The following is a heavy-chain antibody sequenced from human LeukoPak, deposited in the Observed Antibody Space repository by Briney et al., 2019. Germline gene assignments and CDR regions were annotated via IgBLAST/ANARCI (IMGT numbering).Heavy chain of an antibody. Sequence: GAXVXVSCKASGYTFTSYGISWVRQAPGQGLEWMGWISAYNGNTNYAQKLQGRVTMTTDTSTSTAYMELRSLRSDDTAVYYCARDLGSGYYYEVFDYWGQGTLVTXSS. CDR1: GYTFTSYG. J-gene: IGHJ4*02. CDR3: ARDLGSGYYYEVFDY. V-gene: IGHV1-18*01. D-gene: IGHD3-22*01. CDR2: ISAYNGNT.